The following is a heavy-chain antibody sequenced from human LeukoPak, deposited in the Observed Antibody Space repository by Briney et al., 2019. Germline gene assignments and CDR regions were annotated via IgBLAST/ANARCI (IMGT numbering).Heavy chain of an antibody. CDR3: ARSYYGDYLGYFDL. J-gene: IGHJ2*01. Sequence: SETLSLTCTVSGGSISNYYWSWIRQPPGKGLEWIGYIYYRGSTNYNPSLKSRVTMSVDTSKNQFSLNLSSVTAADTAVFYCARSYYGDYLGYFDLWGRGTLVTVSS. CDR2: IYYRGST. V-gene: IGHV4-59*12. D-gene: IGHD4-17*01. CDR1: GGSISNYY.